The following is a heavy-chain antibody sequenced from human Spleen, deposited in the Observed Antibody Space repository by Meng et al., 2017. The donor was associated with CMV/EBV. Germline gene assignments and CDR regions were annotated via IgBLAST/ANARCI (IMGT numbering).Heavy chain of an antibody. CDR3: AKWGGYCSSTSCSNWFDP. V-gene: IGHV3-23*01. CDR2: ISGSGGST. CDR1: GFSFNNYA. D-gene: IGHD2-2*01. Sequence: GESLKISCAASGFSFNNYAMTWVRQAPGKGLEWVSSISGSGGSTYYADSVKGRFTISRDNAQNSVFLQMNSLRAEDTAVYYCAKWGGYCSSTSCSNWFDPWGQGTLVTVSS. J-gene: IGHJ5*02.